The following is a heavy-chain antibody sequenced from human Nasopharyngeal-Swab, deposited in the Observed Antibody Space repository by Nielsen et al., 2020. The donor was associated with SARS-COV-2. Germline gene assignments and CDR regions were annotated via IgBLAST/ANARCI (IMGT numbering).Heavy chain of an antibody. CDR3: ARGRRGSSWDLNWFDP. Sequence: SETLSRTCTVSGGSISRYYWSWIRQPPGKGLEWIGNIYYSGSTNYNPSLKNRVTISVDTSKKQFSLKLSSVTAADTAVYYCARGRRGSSWDLNWFDPWGQGTLVTVSS. J-gene: IGHJ5*02. D-gene: IGHD6-13*01. CDR2: IYYSGST. CDR1: GGSISRYY. V-gene: IGHV4-59*01.